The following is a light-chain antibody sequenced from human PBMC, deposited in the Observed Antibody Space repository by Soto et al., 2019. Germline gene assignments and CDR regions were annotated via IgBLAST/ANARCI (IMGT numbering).Light chain of an antibody. CDR2: QES. J-gene: IGKJ1*01. CDR1: QGISNR. V-gene: IGKV1-5*03. CDR3: QQYNSHWT. Sequence: DVQMTQSPSTLSASVGDRVTITCRASQGISNRLAWYQQKPGKAPKLLIYQESSLKSGAPSRFGGSGSGTEFTLTITCLQPDYFATYYCQQYNSHWTFGQGTKVEIK.